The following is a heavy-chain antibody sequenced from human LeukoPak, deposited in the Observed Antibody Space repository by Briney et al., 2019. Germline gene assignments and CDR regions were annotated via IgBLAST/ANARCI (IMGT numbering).Heavy chain of an antibody. J-gene: IGHJ4*02. CDR1: GYTLTELS. CDR3: AKSDTAKYYFDY. V-gene: IGHV1-24*01. CDR2: FDPEDGET. Sequence: ASVKVSCKVSGYTLTELSMHWVRQAPGKGLEWMGGFDPEDGETIYAQKFQGRVTMTEDTSTDTAYMELSSLRSEDTAVYYCAKSDTAKYYFDYWGQGTLVTVSS. D-gene: IGHD5-18*01.